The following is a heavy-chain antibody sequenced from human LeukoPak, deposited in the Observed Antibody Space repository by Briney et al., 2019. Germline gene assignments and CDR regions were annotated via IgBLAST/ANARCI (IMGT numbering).Heavy chain of an antibody. D-gene: IGHD6-6*01. CDR3: ARGVSYSSSHFDY. J-gene: IGHJ4*02. V-gene: IGHV4-39*07. CDR2: VFYSGST. CDR1: DDSISGSRYY. Sequence: MPSETLSLTCTVSDDSISGSRYYWGWIRLPPGTGLEWIGSVFYSGSTYYNPSLKSRVAISLDTSKSQFSLRLGSVTAADTAVYYCARGVSYSSSHFDYWGQGTRVTVSS.